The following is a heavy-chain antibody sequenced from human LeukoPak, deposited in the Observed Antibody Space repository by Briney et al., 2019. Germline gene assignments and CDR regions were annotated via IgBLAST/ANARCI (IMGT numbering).Heavy chain of an antibody. V-gene: IGHV3-66*01. CDR3: ARDYLYAMDV. Sequence: GGSPRLSCAASGFTDNTNHMSWVRQAPGKGLEWVSIINNGDTTYYADSVKGRFTVSRDNAENSLHLQMHSLRAEDTAVYYCARDYLYAMDVWGQGTTVTVSS. CDR2: INNGDTT. CDR1: GFTDNTNH. J-gene: IGHJ6*02.